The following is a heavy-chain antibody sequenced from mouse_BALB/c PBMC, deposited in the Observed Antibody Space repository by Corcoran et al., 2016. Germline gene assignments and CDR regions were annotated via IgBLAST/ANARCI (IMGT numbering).Heavy chain of an antibody. V-gene: IGHV14-3*02. CDR2: IDPANGTT. CDR3: ANWDWYFDV. Sequence: EVQLQQSGAELVKPGASVKLSCTASGFNITDTYMHWVKQRPEQGLEWIGRIDPANGTTKYDTKFQGKATITADTSSNTAYLQLSSLTSEDTAVYYCANWDWYFDVWGAGTTVTVSS. D-gene: IGHD4-1*01. J-gene: IGHJ1*01. CDR1: GFNITDTY.